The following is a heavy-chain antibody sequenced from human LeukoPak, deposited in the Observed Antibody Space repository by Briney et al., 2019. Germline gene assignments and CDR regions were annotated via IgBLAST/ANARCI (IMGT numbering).Heavy chain of an antibody. CDR2: ISTYNGNT. D-gene: IGHD3-10*02. J-gene: IGHJ6*02. CDR1: GDTFTTSD. CDR3: ARVVRGSAMDV. V-gene: IGHV1-18*01. Sequence: GASVKVSCETSGDTFTTSDITWVRQAPGQGLEWMGWISTYNGNTNFAQKLQGRVSMTTDTSTSTAYMELRSLRSDDTAVYYCARVVRGSAMDVWGQGTSVTVSS.